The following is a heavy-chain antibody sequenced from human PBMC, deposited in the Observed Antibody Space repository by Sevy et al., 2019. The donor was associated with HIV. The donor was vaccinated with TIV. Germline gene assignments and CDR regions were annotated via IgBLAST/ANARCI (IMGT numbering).Heavy chain of an antibody. CDR3: ARDQCSGGSCYFDH. Sequence: GGSLRLSCAASGFTFSDYYMSWIRQAPGKGLEWVSNISSSGSTIYYADSVKGRFTISRDNAKNSLYLQMNSLRAEDTAVYYCARDQCSGGSCYFDHWGQGTLVTVSS. V-gene: IGHV3-11*01. CDR2: ISSSGSTI. D-gene: IGHD2-15*01. CDR1: GFTFSDYY. J-gene: IGHJ4*02.